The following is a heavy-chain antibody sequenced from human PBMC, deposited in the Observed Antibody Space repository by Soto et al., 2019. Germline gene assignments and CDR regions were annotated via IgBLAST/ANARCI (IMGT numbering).Heavy chain of an antibody. CDR1: GFTFSSYG. D-gene: IGHD6-6*01. CDR3: ARDMPYSSSSHQYYYYGMDV. J-gene: IGHJ6*02. Sequence: GESLKISCAASGFTFSSYGMHWVRQAPGKGLEWVAVIWYDGSNKYYADSVKGRFTISRDNSKNTLYLQMNSLRAEDTAVYYCARDMPYSSSSHQYYYYGMDVWGQGTTVTVSS. V-gene: IGHV3-33*01. CDR2: IWYDGSNK.